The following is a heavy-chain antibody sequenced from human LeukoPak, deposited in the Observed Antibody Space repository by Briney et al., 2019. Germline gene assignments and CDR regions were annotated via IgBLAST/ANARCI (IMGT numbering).Heavy chain of an antibody. D-gene: IGHD3-10*01. Sequence: GGSLRLSCAASGFTFSSYWMHWVRQVPGKGLVWVSRINSDGSSTSYADSVKGRFTISRDNAKNTLYVQMNCLRAEDTAVYYCSTGSGHAFDIWGRGTMVTVSS. CDR1: GFTFSSYW. V-gene: IGHV3-74*01. J-gene: IGHJ3*02. CDR3: STGSGHAFDI. CDR2: INSDGSST.